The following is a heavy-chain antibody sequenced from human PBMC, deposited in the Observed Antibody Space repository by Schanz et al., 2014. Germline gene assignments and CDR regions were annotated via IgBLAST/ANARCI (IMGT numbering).Heavy chain of an antibody. CDR1: GYTLSAYS. CDR3: AGAFDSSGYYFDY. J-gene: IGHJ4*02. Sequence: QVQLVQSGTQVKKPGASVKVSCKASGYTLSAYSLHWVRQAPGQGLEWMGIVNPSVRGTHFAREFQGRVTVTSDTSTSTVYMELSGLRSEDTAVYYCAGAFDSSGYYFDYWGQGTRXTVSS. CDR2: VNPSVRGT. D-gene: IGHD3-22*01. V-gene: IGHV1-46*03.